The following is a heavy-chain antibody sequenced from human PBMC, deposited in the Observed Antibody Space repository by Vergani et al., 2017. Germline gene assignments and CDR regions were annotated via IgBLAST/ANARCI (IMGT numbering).Heavy chain of an antibody. CDR1: GYTFTNYP. V-gene: IGHV1-46*03. CDR3: ARGGIAVAGTHYFDY. D-gene: IGHD6-19*01. Sequence: QVQLLQSGSELKKPGASVRISCEASGYTFTNYPLIWVRQAPGQGLEWMGIINPSGGSTSYAQKFQGRVTMTRDTSTSTVYMELSSLRSEDTAVYYCARGGIAVAGTHYFDYWGQGTLVTVSS. J-gene: IGHJ4*02. CDR2: INPSGGST.